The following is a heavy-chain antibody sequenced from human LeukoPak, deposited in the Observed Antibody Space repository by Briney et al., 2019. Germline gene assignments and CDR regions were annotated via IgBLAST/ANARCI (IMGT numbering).Heavy chain of an antibody. V-gene: IGHV5-51*01. CDR2: IYPGDSDT. CDR1: GYSFTSYW. Sequence: PGESLKISCKGSGYSFTSYWIGWVRQMPGKGLEWMGIIYPGDSDTRYSPSFQGQVTISAGKSITTAYLQWSSLKASDTAMYYCARHSRGLTTVLGVIINFGAFDIWGLGTMVTASS. D-gene: IGHD3-10*01. CDR3: ARHSRGLTTVLGVIINFGAFDI. J-gene: IGHJ3*02.